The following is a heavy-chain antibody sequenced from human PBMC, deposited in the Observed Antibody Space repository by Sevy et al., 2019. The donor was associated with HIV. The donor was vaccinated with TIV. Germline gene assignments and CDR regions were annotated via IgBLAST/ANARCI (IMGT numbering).Heavy chain of an antibody. D-gene: IGHD3-16*01. J-gene: IGHJ4*02. CDR2: ISYDKVNT. V-gene: IGHV3-30*04. Sequence: GGSLRLSCAASGFSFSRYAMPWIRQAPGKGLESVAVISYDKVNTYHSDSVKGRFTISRDNSKNTLYLQMNSLRPEDTAVYYCARDGGGDYFDYWGQGTLVTVSS. CDR1: GFSFSRYA. CDR3: ARDGGGDYFDY.